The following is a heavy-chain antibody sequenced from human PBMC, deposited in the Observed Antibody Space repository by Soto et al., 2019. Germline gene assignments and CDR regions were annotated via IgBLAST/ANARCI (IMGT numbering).Heavy chain of an antibody. CDR1: GYKFGSAW. D-gene: IGHD3-3*02. CDR3: ARQLSHICDS. V-gene: IGHV5-51*01. CDR2: IKPGTSDI. Sequence: GESLKISCNGVGYKFGSAWIGWVRQMPGKGLEWMGIIKPGTSDIRYSPSCRGHVTISADEAVSTAYLQWSSLKASDAAMYYCARQLSHICDSWGQGTLVTVSS. J-gene: IGHJ4*02.